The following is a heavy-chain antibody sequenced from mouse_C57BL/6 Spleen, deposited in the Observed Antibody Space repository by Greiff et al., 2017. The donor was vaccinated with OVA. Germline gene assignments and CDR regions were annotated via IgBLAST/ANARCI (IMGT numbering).Heavy chain of an antibody. CDR3: TTRGILPRVQ. CDR1: GFNIKDDY. CDR2: IDPENGDT. V-gene: IGHV14-4*01. J-gene: IGHJ2*01. Sequence: EVQGVESGAELVRPGASVKLSCTASGFNIKDDYMHWVKQRPEQGLEWIGWIDPENGDTEYASKFQGKATITADTSSNTAYLQLSSLTSEDTAVFYCTTRGILPRVQWGRGHTHTVP.